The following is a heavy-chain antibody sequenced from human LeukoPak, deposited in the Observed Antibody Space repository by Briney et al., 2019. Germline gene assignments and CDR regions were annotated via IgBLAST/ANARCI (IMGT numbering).Heavy chain of an antibody. Sequence: SETLSLTCTVSGGSIGSSSYYWGWIRQPPGKGLEWIGSIYYSGSTYYNPSLKSRVTISVDTSKNQFSLKLSSVTAADTAVYYCARPSGSFDYWGQGTLVTVSS. D-gene: IGHD1-26*01. J-gene: IGHJ4*02. CDR2: IYYSGST. CDR1: GGSIGSSSYY. CDR3: ARPSGSFDY. V-gene: IGHV4-39*01.